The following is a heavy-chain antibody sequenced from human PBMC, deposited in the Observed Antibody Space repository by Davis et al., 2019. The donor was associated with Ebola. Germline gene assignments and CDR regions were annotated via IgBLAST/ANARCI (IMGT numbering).Heavy chain of an antibody. CDR1: GYTFTSYG. J-gene: IGHJ6*02. CDR2: ISAYNGNT. Sequence: ASVKVSCKASGYTFTSYGISWVRQAPGQGLEWMGWISAYNGNTNYAQKLQGRVTMTTDTSTSTAYMELRSLRSDDTAVYYCARDTYYDFWSGYRPYYYYGMDVWGQGTTVTVSS. D-gene: IGHD3-3*01. CDR3: ARDTYYDFWSGYRPYYYYGMDV. V-gene: IGHV1-18*01.